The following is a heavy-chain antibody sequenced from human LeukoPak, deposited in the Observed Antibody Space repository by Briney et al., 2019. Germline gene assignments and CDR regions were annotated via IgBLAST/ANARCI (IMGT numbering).Heavy chain of an antibody. CDR1: GYTFTSYY. J-gene: IGHJ6*02. CDR2: INPSGGST. D-gene: IGHD2-2*03. CDR3: ARELDIVVVPTATGYGMDV. V-gene: IGHV1-46*01. Sequence: ASVKVSCKASGYTFTSYYMHWVRQAPGQVLEWMGIINPSGGSTSYAQKFQGRVTMTRDTSTSTVYMELSSLRSEDTAVYYCARELDIVVVPTATGYGMDVWGQGTTVTVSS.